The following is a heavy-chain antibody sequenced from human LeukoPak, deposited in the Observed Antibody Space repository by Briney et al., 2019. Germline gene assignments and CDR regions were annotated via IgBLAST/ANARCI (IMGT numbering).Heavy chain of an antibody. D-gene: IGHD3-9*01. J-gene: IGHJ4*02. CDR1: GFTFSSYA. Sequence: PGGSLRLSCAASGFTFSSYAMHWVRQAPGKGLEWVAVISYDGSNKYYADSVKGRFTISRDNSKNTLYLQMNSLRAEDTAVYYCARDGNLGYFDWLFRFDYWGQGTLVTVSS. CDR3: ARDGNLGYFDWLFRFDY. CDR2: ISYDGSNK. V-gene: IGHV3-30-3*01.